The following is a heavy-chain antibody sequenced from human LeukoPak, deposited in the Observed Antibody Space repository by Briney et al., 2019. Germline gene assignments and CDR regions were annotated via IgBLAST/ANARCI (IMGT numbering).Heavy chain of an antibody. CDR1: GFTFSTYG. Sequence: GGSLRLSCTASGFTFSTYGMHWVRQAPGKGLEWVTLISYDGSTKYYSDSVKGRFTLSRDNSKNTLYLQMNSLRAEDTAVYYCARDSRHSYGSFLGYWGQGTLVTVSS. CDR3: ARDSRHSYGSFLGY. V-gene: IGHV3-30*03. D-gene: IGHD5-18*01. J-gene: IGHJ4*02. CDR2: ISYDGSTK.